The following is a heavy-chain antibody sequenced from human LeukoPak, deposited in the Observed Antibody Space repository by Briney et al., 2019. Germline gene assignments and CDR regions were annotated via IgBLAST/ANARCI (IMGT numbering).Heavy chain of an antibody. CDR2: ISGSGGST. D-gene: IGHD5-18*01. J-gene: IGHJ4*02. Sequence: TGGSLRLSCAASGFTFSSYAMSWVRQAPGKGLEWVSGISGSGGSTYYTDSVKGRFTISRDNSKNTLYLQMSSLRAEDTAVYYCAKGYSYGPFDYWGQGTLVTVSS. CDR1: GFTFSSYA. CDR3: AKGYSYGPFDY. V-gene: IGHV3-23*01.